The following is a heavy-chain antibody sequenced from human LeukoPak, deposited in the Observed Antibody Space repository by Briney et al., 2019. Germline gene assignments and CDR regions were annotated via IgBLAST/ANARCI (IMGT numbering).Heavy chain of an antibody. J-gene: IGHJ4*02. CDR3: AKGDRRRWGLADY. D-gene: IGHD6-13*01. V-gene: IGHV3-9*03. CDR2: ISWNSGSI. CDR1: GFTFDDYA. Sequence: PGGSLRLSCAASGFTFDDYAMHWVRQAPGKGLEWVSGISWNSGSIGYADSVKGRFTISRDNAKNSLYLQMNSPRAEDMALYYCAKGDRRRWGLADYWGQGTLVTVSS.